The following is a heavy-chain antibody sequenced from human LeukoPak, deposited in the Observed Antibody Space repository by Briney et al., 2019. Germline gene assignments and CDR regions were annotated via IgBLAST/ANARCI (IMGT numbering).Heavy chain of an antibody. V-gene: IGHV4-59*08. CDR1: GGSISTYY. CDR2: IYYTGST. Sequence: PSETLSLTCTVSGGSISTYYWSWIRQSPGKGLEWIGYIYYTGSTNYNPSLKSRVTISVDTSKNQFSLKLSSVTAADTAIYYCQSRFLEWLLDYWGQGTLVTVSS. J-gene: IGHJ4*02. D-gene: IGHD3-3*01. CDR3: QSRFLEWLLDY.